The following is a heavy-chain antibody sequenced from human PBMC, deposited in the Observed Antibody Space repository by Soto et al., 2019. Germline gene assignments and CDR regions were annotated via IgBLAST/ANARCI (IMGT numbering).Heavy chain of an antibody. J-gene: IGHJ4*02. CDR2: IYYSGST. CDR3: ATLPPRVVVSVLPIPT. Sequence: SETLSLTCTVSGGSISSGGYYWSWIRQHPGKGLEWIGYIYYSGSTYYNPSLKSRVTISVDTSKNQFSLKLNSVTAADTAMYYCATLPPRVVVSVLPIPTWGQGTQVTVSS. CDR1: GGSISSGGYY. D-gene: IGHD2-21*01. V-gene: IGHV4-31*03.